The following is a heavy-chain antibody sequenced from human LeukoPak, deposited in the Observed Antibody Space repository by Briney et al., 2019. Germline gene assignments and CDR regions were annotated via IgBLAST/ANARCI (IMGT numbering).Heavy chain of an antibody. D-gene: IGHD2-15*01. J-gene: IGHJ4*02. V-gene: IGHV3-23*01. CDR3: AKAKAGYCSDGNCNFDY. CDR1: GFTFSNYA. Sequence: GGSLRLSCAASGFTFSNYAMNWVRQAPGKGLEWVSIISGSGGSTYYAASVKGRFTISRDNSKNTLYLHMNSLRAEDTAVYYCAKAKAGYCSDGNCNFDYWGQGTLVTVPS. CDR2: ISGSGGST.